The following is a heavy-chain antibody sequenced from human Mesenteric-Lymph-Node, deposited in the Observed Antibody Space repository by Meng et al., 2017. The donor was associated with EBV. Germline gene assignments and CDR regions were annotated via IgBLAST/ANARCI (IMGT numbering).Heavy chain of an antibody. V-gene: IGHV4-34*01. Sequence: QVQPQQWGAGLLKPSETLSLTCGVYCGSLSGYYWNWIRQPPGKGLEWIGDINHGGSTSYNPSLKSRVTISVDTSKNEFSLKMTSVTAADTAVYYCARDRHFDPWGQGTLVTVSS. CDR2: INHGGST. CDR3: ARDRHFDP. J-gene: IGHJ5*02. CDR1: CGSLSGYY.